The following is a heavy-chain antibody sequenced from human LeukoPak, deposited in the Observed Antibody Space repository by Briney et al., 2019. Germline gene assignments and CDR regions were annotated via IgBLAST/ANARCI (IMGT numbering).Heavy chain of an antibody. D-gene: IGHD3-10*01. Sequence: SVKVSCKASGGTFSGYAISWVRQAPGQGLEWMGGIIPIFGTANYAQKFQGRVRITADESTSTAYMELSSLRSEDTAVYYCARRETRGLFHSSRGVLWFGVAYDAFDIWGQGTMVTVSS. J-gene: IGHJ3*02. V-gene: IGHV1-69*01. CDR2: IIPIFGTA. CDR1: GGTFSGYA. CDR3: ARRETRGLFHSSRGVLWFGVAYDAFDI.